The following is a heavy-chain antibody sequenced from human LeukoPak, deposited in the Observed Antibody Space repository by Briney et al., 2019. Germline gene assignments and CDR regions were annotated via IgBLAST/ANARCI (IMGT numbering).Heavy chain of an antibody. V-gene: IGHV4-39*07. J-gene: IGHJ6*03. CDR3: ARTISSGWPYYYYYYMDV. Sequence: SETLSLTCTVSGGSISSSSYYWGWIRQPPGKGLEWIGSIYYSGSTYYNPSLKSRVTISVDTSKNQFSLKLSSVTAADTAVYYCARTISSGWPYYYYYYMDVWGKGTTVTVSS. CDR1: GGSISSSSYY. D-gene: IGHD6-25*01. CDR2: IYYSGST.